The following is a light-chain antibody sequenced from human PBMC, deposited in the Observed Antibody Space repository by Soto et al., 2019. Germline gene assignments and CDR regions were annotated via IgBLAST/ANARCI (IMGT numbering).Light chain of an antibody. J-gene: IGLJ1*01. CDR3: SSYTTSSTYV. Sequence: QSALTQPPSVSGSPGQSVAISCTGTSSDVGYYNRVSWYQQPPSTAPKIMIYDVNNRPSGIPDQFTGSKSGNAASLTISGLQAEDEADYYCSSYTTSSTYVFGTGTKVTVL. V-gene: IGLV2-18*02. CDR1: SSDVGYYNR. CDR2: DVN.